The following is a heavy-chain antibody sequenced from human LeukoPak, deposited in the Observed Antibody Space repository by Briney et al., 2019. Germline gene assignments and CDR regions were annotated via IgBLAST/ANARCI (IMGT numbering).Heavy chain of an antibody. CDR3: ARVTGYMTEDYFDY. D-gene: IGHD6-13*01. Sequence: SETLSLTCAVYGGSFSGYYWSWIRQPPGKGLEWIGEINHSGSTNYNPSLKSRVTISVDTSKNQFSLKLSSVTAADTAVYYCARVTGYMTEDYFDYWGQGTLVTVSS. V-gene: IGHV4-34*01. CDR2: INHSGST. CDR1: GGSFSGYY. J-gene: IGHJ4*02.